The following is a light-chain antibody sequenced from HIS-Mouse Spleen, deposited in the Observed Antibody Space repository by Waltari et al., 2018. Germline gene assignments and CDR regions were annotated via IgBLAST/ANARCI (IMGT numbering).Light chain of an antibody. J-gene: IGLJ2*01. V-gene: IGLV2-14*03. CDR1: SRDLGGYNY. Sequence: QSVLTQPASVSGSPGQSITISCTATSRDLGGYNYVSWYQQHPGKAPKLMIYDVSNRPSGVSNRFSGSKSGNTASLTISGLQAEDEADYYCSSYTSSSTEVFGGGTKLTVL. CDR3: SSYTSSSTEV. CDR2: DVS.